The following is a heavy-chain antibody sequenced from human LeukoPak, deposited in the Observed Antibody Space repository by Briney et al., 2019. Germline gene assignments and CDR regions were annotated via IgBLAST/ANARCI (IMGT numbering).Heavy chain of an antibody. D-gene: IGHD6-13*01. J-gene: IGHJ4*02. V-gene: IGHV1-69*01. Sequence: GSSVKVSCKASGGTFNSYAISWVRQAPGQGLEWMGGIIPVFGTAIYAQKFQGRVTITADESTSTAYMELRSLRSDDTAVYYCARDSGSSWFLEVEYYFDYWGQGTLVTVSS. CDR2: IIPVFGTA. CDR1: GGTFNSYA. CDR3: ARDSGSSWFLEVEYYFDY.